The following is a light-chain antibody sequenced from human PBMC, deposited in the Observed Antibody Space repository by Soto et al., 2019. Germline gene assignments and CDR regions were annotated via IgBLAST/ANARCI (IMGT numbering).Light chain of an antibody. Sequence: QSVLTQPASVSGSPGQSITISCTGTTSDVGTYNHVSWYQHHPGKAPRLKIYDVNKRPSGVSNRFSGSKSGNTASLTISGLQAEDEADYYCCSYAGSRVYVFGSGTKLTVL. J-gene: IGLJ1*01. CDR1: TSDVGTYNH. CDR3: CSYAGSRVYV. CDR2: DVN. V-gene: IGLV2-23*02.